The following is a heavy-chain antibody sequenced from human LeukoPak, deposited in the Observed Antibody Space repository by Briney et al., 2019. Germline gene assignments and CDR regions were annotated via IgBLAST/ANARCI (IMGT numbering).Heavy chain of an antibody. D-gene: IGHD3-16*01. Sequence: GASVKVSCKASGSKFTDDYMHWVRQAPGQGLEFMGWTKPDSGFTNYAKKFKGRVTMPRDTSISTASLEVRRLTPDDTAVYYYAPTAAADTSWWKVWGQGTLVTVSS. V-gene: IGHV1-2*02. CDR2: TKPDSGFT. CDR3: APTAAADTSWWKV. J-gene: IGHJ4*02. CDR1: GSKFTDDY.